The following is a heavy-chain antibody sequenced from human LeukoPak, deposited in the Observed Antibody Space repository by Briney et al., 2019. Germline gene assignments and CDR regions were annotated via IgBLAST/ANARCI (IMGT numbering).Heavy chain of an antibody. V-gene: IGHV4-34*09. CDR2: IYYSGST. CDR1: GGSFSGYY. J-gene: IGHJ4*02. CDR3: ARDPGVRAFDY. Sequence: SETLSLTCAVYGGSFSGYYWSWIRQPPGKGLEWIGYIYYSGSTYYNPSLKSRVTISVDTSKNQFSLKLSSVTAADTAVYYCARDPGVRAFDYWGQGTLVTVSS. D-gene: IGHD1-26*01.